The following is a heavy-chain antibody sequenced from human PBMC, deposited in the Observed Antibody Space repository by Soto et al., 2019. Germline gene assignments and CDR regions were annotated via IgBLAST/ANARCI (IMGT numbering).Heavy chain of an antibody. V-gene: IGHV3-33*01. D-gene: IGHD6-19*01. Sequence: GGSLRLSCAASGFTFSSYGMHWVRQAPGKGLEWVAVIWYDGSNKYYADSVKGRFTISRDNSKNTLYLQMNSLRAEDTAVYYCARDYLGSGWYEGLDYWGQGTLVTVSS. CDR3: ARDYLGSGWYEGLDY. J-gene: IGHJ4*02. CDR1: GFTFSSYG. CDR2: IWYDGSNK.